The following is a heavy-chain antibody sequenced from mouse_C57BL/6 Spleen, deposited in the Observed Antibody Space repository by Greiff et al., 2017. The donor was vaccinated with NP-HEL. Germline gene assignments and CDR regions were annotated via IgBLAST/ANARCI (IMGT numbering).Heavy chain of an antibody. J-gene: IGHJ2*01. CDR2: IYPGDGDT. CDR1: GYAFSSYW. D-gene: IGHD2-3*01. CDR3: AREDGYYVLDY. V-gene: IGHV1-80*01. Sequence: QVQLQQSGAELVKPGASVKISCKASGYAFSSYWMNWVKQRPGKGLEWIGQIYPGDGDTNYNGKFKGKATLTADKASSTAYMQLSSLTSEDSAVYFCAREDGYYVLDYWGQGTTLTVSS.